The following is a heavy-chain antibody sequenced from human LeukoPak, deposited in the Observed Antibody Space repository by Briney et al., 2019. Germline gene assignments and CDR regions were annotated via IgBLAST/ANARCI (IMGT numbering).Heavy chain of an antibody. CDR1: GFTFSSYE. V-gene: IGHV3-48*03. Sequence: GGSLRLSCAASGFTFSSYEMNWVRQAPGKGLEWVSYISSSGSTIYYADSVKGRFTISRDNAKNSLYLQMNSLRAEDTAVYYCAGEAARGLRYDSSGPPPTPPWGQGTLVTVSS. J-gene: IGHJ4*02. D-gene: IGHD3-22*01. CDR3: AGEAARGLRYDSSGPPPTPP. CDR2: ISSSGSTI.